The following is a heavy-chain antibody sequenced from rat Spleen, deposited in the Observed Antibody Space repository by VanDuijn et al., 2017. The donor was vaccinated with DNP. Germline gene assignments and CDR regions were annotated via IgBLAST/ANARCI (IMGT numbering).Heavy chain of an antibody. CDR2: ISYDGSRT. J-gene: IGHJ2*01. CDR1: GFTFSDYY. Sequence: EVQLVESGGGLVQPGRSLKLSCAASGFTFSDYYMAWVRQAPTKGLEWVASISYDGSRTYYLDSVKGRFTISRDNAENTVYLQMNSLRSEDTATYYCVKGGNYLFDYWGQGVMVTVS. CDR3: VKGGNYLFDY. V-gene: IGHV5-22*01. D-gene: IGHD1-10*01.